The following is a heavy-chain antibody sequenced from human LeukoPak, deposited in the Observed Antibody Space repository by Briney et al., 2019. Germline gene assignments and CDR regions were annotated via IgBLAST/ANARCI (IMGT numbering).Heavy chain of an antibody. CDR1: GYTFTGYY. J-gene: IGHJ4*02. Sequence: ASVKVSCKASGYTFTGYYMHWVRQAPGQGLEWMGWINPNSGGTNYAQKFQGRVTMTRDTSISTAYMELSRLRSDDTAVYYCTRAVLLGTDFDSWGQGTLVTVSS. CDR3: TRAVLLGTDFDS. CDR2: INPNSGGT. V-gene: IGHV1-2*02. D-gene: IGHD5-18*01.